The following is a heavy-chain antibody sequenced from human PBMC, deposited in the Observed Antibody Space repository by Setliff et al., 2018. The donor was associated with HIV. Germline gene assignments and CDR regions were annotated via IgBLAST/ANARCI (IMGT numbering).Heavy chain of an antibody. D-gene: IGHD6-19*01. J-gene: IGHJ4*02. CDR3: AMSPYSSGLFDY. CDR1: GFTFSSYG. Sequence: GGSLRLSCAASGFTFSSYGLHWVRQAPGKGLEWVAFIRNDGSDKHYVDSVKGRFTISRDNSKNTLYLQMNSLRAEDTAVYYCAMSPYSSGLFDYWGQGTLVTVSS. CDR2: IRNDGSDK. V-gene: IGHV3-30*02.